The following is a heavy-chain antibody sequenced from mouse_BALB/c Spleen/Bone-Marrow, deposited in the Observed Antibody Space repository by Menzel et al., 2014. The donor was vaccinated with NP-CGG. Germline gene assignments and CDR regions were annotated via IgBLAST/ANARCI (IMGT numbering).Heavy chain of an antibody. V-gene: IGHV1-39*01. CDR1: GYSFTGYN. J-gene: IGHJ2*01. CDR2: IDPYSGTT. CDR3: ARYGNYFDY. Sequence: VQLKESGPDLEKPGASVKISCKAPGYSFTGYNMNWVKQSNGKSLEWIGNIDPYSGTTNYNQKFKGKATLTVDKSSSTAYMQLKSLTSEDSAVYYCARYGNYFDYWGQGTTLTVSS. D-gene: IGHD2-1*01.